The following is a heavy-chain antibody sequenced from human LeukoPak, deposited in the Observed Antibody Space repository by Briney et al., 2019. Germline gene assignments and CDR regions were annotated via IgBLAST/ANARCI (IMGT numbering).Heavy chain of an antibody. V-gene: IGHV3-21*04. CDR1: GFTFSSYS. J-gene: IGHJ4*02. CDR3: AKGDRNGWYFDY. CDR2: ISSSSSYI. Sequence: GGSPRLSCAASGFTFSSYSMNWVRQAPGKGLEWVSSISSSSSYIYYADSVKGRFTISRDNAKNSLYLQMNSLRAEDTALYHCAKGDRNGWYFDYWGLGTPVTVSS. D-gene: IGHD6-19*01.